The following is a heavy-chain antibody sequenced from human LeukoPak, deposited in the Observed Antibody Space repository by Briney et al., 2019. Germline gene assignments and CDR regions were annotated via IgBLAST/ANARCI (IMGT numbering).Heavy chain of an antibody. CDR1: GFTVISNY. CDR3: ARAGYSSGWFTYYFDY. J-gene: IGHJ4*02. V-gene: IGHV3-53*01. CDR2: IYSGDNT. Sequence: PEGSLRLSCAASGFTVISNYMSWVRQAPGKGLEWVSVIYSGDNTYYADSVKGRFTISRDNSKNTLYLQMNSLRAEDTAVYYCARAGYSSGWFTYYFDYWGQGALVTVSS. D-gene: IGHD6-19*01.